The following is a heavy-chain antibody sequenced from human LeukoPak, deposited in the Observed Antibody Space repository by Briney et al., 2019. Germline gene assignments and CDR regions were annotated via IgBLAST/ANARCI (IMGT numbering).Heavy chain of an antibody. Sequence: GGSLRLSCAASGFTFSDYYMTWIRRAPGKGLEWVSYTIMTGTTIYYADSVKGRFTISRDNANNSLDLQMNSLRAEDTAVYYCARMRRDLAKGDYFYYYYMDVWGKGTTVIVSS. CDR2: TIMTGTTI. V-gene: IGHV3-11*04. CDR1: GFTFSDYY. D-gene: IGHD3-16*01. CDR3: ARMRRDLAKGDYFYYYYMDV. J-gene: IGHJ6*03.